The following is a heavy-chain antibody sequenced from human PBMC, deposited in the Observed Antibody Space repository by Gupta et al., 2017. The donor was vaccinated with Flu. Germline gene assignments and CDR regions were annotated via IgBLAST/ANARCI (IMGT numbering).Heavy chain of an antibody. CDR2: IYTSGST. J-gene: IGHJ4*02. Sequence: QVQLQESGPGLVKPSQTLSLTCTVPGGSISSGSYYWSWIRQPAGKGLEWIGRIYTSGSTNYNPSLKSRVTISVDTSKNQFSLKLSSVTAADTAVYYCARDSQLSFDYWGQGTLVTVAS. V-gene: IGHV4-61*02. D-gene: IGHD5-18*01. CDR3: ARDSQLSFDY. CDR1: GGSISSGSYY.